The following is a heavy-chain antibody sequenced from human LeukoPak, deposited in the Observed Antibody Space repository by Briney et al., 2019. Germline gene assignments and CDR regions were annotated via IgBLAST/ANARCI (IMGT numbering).Heavy chain of an antibody. J-gene: IGHJ4*02. V-gene: IGHV1-2*06. Sequence: GASVKVSCRASGYTLTGYYMHWVRQAPGQGLEWMGRINPNSGGTNYAQKFQGRVTMTRDTSISTAYMELSRLRSDDTAVYYCARDHPRWFGSNDVDYWGQGTLVTVSS. CDR1: GYTLTGYY. D-gene: IGHD3-10*01. CDR3: ARDHPRWFGSNDVDY. CDR2: INPNSGGT.